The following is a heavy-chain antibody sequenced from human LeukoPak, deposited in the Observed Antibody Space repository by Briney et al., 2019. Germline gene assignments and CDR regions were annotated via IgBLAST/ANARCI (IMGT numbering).Heavy chain of an antibody. CDR2: FDPEDGET. Sequence: ASVKVSCKVSGYTLTELSMHWVRQAPGKGLEWMGGFDPEDGETIYAQKFQGRVTMTRDMSTSTVYMELSSLRSEDTAVYYCAREERSGSQGHDYWGQGTLVTVSS. CDR1: GYTLTELS. CDR3: AREERSGSQGHDY. J-gene: IGHJ4*02. D-gene: IGHD1-26*01. V-gene: IGHV1-24*01.